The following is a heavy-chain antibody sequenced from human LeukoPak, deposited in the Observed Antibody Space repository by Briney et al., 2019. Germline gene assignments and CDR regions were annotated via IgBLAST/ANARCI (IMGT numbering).Heavy chain of an antibody. Sequence: SETLSLTCTVSGGSISSYYWSWIRQPPGKGLEWIGYIYYSGSTNYNPSLKSRVTISVDTSKNQFSLKLSSVTAADTAVYYCARVSNYYDSSGYSGQVFDYWGQGTLVTVSS. D-gene: IGHD3-22*01. V-gene: IGHV4-59*08. J-gene: IGHJ4*02. CDR2: IYYSGST. CDR1: GGSISSYY. CDR3: ARVSNYYDSSGYSGQVFDY.